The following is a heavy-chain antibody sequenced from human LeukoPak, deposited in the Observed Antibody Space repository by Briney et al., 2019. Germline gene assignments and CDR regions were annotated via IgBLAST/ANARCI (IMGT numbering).Heavy chain of an antibody. CDR2: IYSGGTT. CDR3: ARELYHDSSGREGAFDI. D-gene: IGHD3-22*01. Sequence: GGSLRLSCAASGFTVSTNYMSWVRQAPGKGLEWVSVIYSGGTTYHADSVKGRFTISRDNSKNTLYLQMNSLRVEDTAVYYCARELYHDSSGREGAFDIWGQGTMVTVSS. V-gene: IGHV3-53*01. J-gene: IGHJ3*02. CDR1: GFTVSTNY.